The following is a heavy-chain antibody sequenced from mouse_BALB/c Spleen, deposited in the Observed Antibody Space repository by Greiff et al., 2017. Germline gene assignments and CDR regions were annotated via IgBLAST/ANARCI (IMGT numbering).Heavy chain of an antibody. CDR2: IYPYNGGT. CDR1: GYTFTDYN. J-gene: IGHJ2*01. V-gene: IGHV1S29*02. D-gene: IGHD1-2*01. CDR3: ARWDYYGHYFDY. Sequence: EVQLQQSGPELVKPGASVKISCKASGYTFTDYNMHWVKQSHGKSLEWIGYIYPYNGGTGYNQKFKSKATLTVDNSSSTAYMELRSLTSEDSAVYYCARWDYYGHYFDYWGQGTTLTVSS.